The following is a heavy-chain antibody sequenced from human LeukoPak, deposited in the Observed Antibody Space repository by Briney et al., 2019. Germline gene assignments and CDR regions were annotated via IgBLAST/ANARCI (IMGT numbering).Heavy chain of an antibody. D-gene: IGHD4-23*01. CDR2: IRSKANSYAT. CDR3: TRLNSLDAFDI. Sequence: GGSLRLSCAASGFTFSGSAMHWVRQASGKGLEWVGRIRSKANSYATAYAASVKGRFTISRDDSKNTAYLQMNSLKTEDTAVYYCTRLNSLDAFDIWDQGTMVTVSS. CDR1: GFTFSGSA. V-gene: IGHV3-73*01. J-gene: IGHJ3*02.